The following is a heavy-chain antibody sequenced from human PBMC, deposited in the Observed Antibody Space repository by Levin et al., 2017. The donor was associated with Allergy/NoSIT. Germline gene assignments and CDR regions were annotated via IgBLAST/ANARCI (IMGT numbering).Heavy chain of an antibody. J-gene: IGHJ4*02. CDR2: ISSSGSTI. CDR1: GFTFSDYY. D-gene: IGHD3-16*01. V-gene: IGHV3-11*01. CDR3: ASSDLGIDY. Sequence: GESLKISCAASGFTFSDYYMSWIRQAPGKGLEWVSYISSSGSTIYYADSVKGRFTISRDNAKNSLYLQMNSLRAEDMAVYYCASSDLGIDYWGQGTLVTVSS.